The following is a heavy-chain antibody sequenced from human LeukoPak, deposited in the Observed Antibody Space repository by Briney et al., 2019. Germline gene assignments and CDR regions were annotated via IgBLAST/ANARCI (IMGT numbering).Heavy chain of an antibody. V-gene: IGHV1-18*01. CDR2: ISAYNGNT. J-gene: IGHJ6*02. CDR1: GYTFLSYG. Sequence: GASVKVSCKASGYTFLSYGISWVRQAPGQGLEWMGWISAYNGNTNYEQNFQGRVTMTTDTTTSTAYMELRSLRSDDTAVYFCARDKYYDFWSGYSSSGMDVWGQGTTVTVSS. D-gene: IGHD3-3*01. CDR3: ARDKYYDFWSGYSSSGMDV.